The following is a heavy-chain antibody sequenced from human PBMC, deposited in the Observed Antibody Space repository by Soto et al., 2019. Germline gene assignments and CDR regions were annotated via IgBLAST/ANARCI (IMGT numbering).Heavy chain of an antibody. V-gene: IGHV1-18*01. Sequence: QVQLVQSGAEVKKPGASVKVSCKASGYTFISYGISWVRQAPGQGLEWMGWISVYNGNTNYAQKLQGRVTMTTDTXXSTAYRELRSLRSDDTAVYYCARDMGGYPWDRFDPWGQGTLVTVSS. CDR3: ARDMGGYPWDRFDP. J-gene: IGHJ5*02. CDR1: GYTFISYG. CDR2: ISVYNGNT. D-gene: IGHD3-16*01.